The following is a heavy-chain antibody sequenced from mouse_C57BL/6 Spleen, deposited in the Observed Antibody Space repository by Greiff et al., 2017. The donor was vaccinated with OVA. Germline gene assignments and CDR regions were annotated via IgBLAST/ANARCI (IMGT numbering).Heavy chain of an antibody. CDR2: ISNGGGST. V-gene: IGHV5-12*01. J-gene: IGHJ2*01. Sequence: DVMLVESGGGLVQPGGSLKLSCAASGFTFSDYYMYWVRQTPEKRLEWVAYISNGGGSTYYPDTVKGRFTISRDNAKNTLYLQMSRLKSEDTAMYDCARHEGGSDYFDYWGQGTTLTVSS. CDR1: GFTFSDYY. CDR3: ARHEGGSDYFDY.